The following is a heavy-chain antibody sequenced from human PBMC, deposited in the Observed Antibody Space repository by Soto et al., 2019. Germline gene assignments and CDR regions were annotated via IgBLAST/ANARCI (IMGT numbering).Heavy chain of an antibody. CDR2: IYHSGST. D-gene: IGHD6-19*01. Sequence: QVHLQESGAGLIKPSGTLSLTCAVSGGSISSNWWSWVRQPPGKGLEWIGEIYHSGSTNYNPSLMNRVTLAMDKSQIHLSLNLHSVTAADTSVYYCAGHIAVSGRRGFDFWGGGTLVTVSS. J-gene: IGHJ4*02. CDR3: AGHIAVSGRRGFDF. CDR1: GGSISSNW. V-gene: IGHV4-4*02.